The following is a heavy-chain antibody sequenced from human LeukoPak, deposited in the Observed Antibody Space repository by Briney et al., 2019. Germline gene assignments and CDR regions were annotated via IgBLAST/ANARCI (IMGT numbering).Heavy chain of an antibody. CDR3: ARERRHYDILTGTYYFDY. V-gene: IGHV3-53*01. D-gene: IGHD3-9*01. CDR2: IYSGGST. Sequence: PGGSLRLSCAASGFTFSSYSMNWVRQAPGKGLEWVSVIYSGGSTYYADSVKGRFTISRDNSKNTLYLQMNSLRAEDTAVYYCARERRHYDILTGTYYFDYWGQGTLVAVSS. CDR1: GFTFSSYS. J-gene: IGHJ4*02.